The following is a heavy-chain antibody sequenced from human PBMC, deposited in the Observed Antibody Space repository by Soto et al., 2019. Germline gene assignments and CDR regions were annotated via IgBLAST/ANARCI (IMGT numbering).Heavy chain of an antibody. CDR2: ISYDGSNK. Sequence: QVQLVESGGGVVQPGRSLRLSCAASGFTFSSYAMHWVRQAPGKGLERVAVISYDGSNKYYADSVKGRFTISRDNSKNTLYLQMNSLRAEDTAVYYCARGELIAAIVGYYYYGMDVWGHGTTVTVSS. CDR1: GFTFSSYA. D-gene: IGHD6-25*01. J-gene: IGHJ6*02. V-gene: IGHV3-30-3*01. CDR3: ARGELIAAIVGYYYYGMDV.